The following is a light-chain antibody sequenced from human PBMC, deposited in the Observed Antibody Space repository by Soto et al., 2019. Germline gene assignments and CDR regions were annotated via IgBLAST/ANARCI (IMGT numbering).Light chain of an antibody. J-gene: IGKJ2*01. CDR1: QSVGTY. V-gene: IGKV1-39*01. CDR3: PQTYNTYS. CDR2: LTS. Sequence: IQMTQSPPSLTASVGDRVTITCRASQSVGTYLNWYQQKAGKAPTLLISLTSRRQSGVPSRFSGAGSETDFTLTISSLQPEDFATYFCPQTYNTYSVGPGTQVEIK.